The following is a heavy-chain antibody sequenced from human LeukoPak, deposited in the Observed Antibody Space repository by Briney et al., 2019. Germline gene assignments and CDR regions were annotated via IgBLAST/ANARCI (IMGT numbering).Heavy chain of an antibody. J-gene: IGHJ4*02. Sequence: GGSLRLSCAASGFTFSSYWMSWVRQAPGKGLVWVSRINSDGSTTSYADSVKGRFTISRDNAKNTLYLQMNSLRAEDTAVYYCARDDYGGRGEFDQWGQGTLVTVSS. CDR1: GFTFSSYW. CDR2: INSDGSTT. V-gene: IGHV3-74*01. D-gene: IGHD4-23*01. CDR3: ARDDYGGRGEFDQ.